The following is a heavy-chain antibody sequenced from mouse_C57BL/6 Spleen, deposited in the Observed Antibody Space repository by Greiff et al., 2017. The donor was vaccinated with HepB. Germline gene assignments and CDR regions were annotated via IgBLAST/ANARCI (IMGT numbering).Heavy chain of an antibody. V-gene: IGHV5-16*01. J-gene: IGHJ4*01. Sequence: EVKLMESEGGLVQPGSSMKLSCTASGFTFSDYYMAWVRQVPEKGLEWVANINYDGSSTYYLDSLKSRFIISRDNAKNILYLQMSSLKSEDTATYYCARGLDYYAMDYWGQGTSVTVSS. CDR1: GFTFSDYY. D-gene: IGHD3-3*01. CDR3: ARGLDYYAMDY. CDR2: INYDGSST.